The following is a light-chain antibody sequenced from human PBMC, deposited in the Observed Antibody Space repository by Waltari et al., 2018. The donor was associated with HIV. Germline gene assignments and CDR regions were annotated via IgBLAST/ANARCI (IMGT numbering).Light chain of an antibody. CDR2: AAS. J-gene: IGKJ1*01. V-gene: IGKV1-8*01. CDR3: QQYYSYPRT. CDR1: LGISSY. Sequence: AIRMTQSPSSFSASTGDRVTITCRASLGISSYLAWYQQTPGRAPKLLLNAASTLQSGGPSRFSSSRSGTDFTLTISCLQSEDVATYYCQQYYSYPRTFGQGTKVEIK.